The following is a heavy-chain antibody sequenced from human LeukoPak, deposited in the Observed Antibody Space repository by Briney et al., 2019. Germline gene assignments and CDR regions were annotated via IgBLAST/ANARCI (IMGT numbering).Heavy chain of an antibody. Sequence: GGSLRLSCAASGFTFSSYGMHWVRQAPGKGLEWVAVVWYGGSKKYSADSVKGRITISRDDSKNTLYLQMNSLRAEDTAVYYCARGVGYYDSSGTIDYWGQGTLVTVSS. J-gene: IGHJ4*02. CDR3: ARGVGYYDSSGTIDY. V-gene: IGHV3-33*01. CDR2: VWYGGSKK. CDR1: GFTFSSYG. D-gene: IGHD3-22*01.